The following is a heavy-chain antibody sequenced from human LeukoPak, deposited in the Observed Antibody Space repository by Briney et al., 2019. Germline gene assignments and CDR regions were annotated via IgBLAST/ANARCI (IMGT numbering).Heavy chain of an antibody. CDR3: ARRIQLWFSYYYYYYMDV. J-gene: IGHJ6*03. CDR2: INHSGST. D-gene: IGHD5-18*01. V-gene: IGHV4-34*01. CDR1: GGSFSGYY. Sequence: PSETLSLTCAVYGGSFSGYYWSWIRQPPGKGREWIGEINHSGSTNYKPSLKSRVTISVDTSKNTFSLKLSSVTAADTAVYYCARRIQLWFSYYYYYYMDVWGKGTTVTVSS.